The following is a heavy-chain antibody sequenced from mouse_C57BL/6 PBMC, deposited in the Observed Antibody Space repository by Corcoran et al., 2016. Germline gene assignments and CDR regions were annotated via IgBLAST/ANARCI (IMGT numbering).Heavy chain of an antibody. D-gene: IGHD2-1*01. V-gene: IGHV9-3*01. CDR1: GYTFTTYG. CDR2: INTYSGVP. CDR3: ARADYGNYWFAY. J-gene: IGHJ3*01. Sequence: QIQLVQSGPELKKPGETVKISCKASGYTFTTYGMSWVKQAPGKGLKWMGWINTYSGVPTYADDFKGRFAFSLETSASTAYLQINNLKNEDTATYFCARADYGNYWFAYWGQGTLVTVS.